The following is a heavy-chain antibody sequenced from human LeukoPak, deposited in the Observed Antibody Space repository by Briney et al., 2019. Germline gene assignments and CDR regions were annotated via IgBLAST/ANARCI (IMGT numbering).Heavy chain of an antibody. J-gene: IGHJ4*02. CDR3: ASGRRGIIAAGLDY. CDR1: GFTVSSTF. Sequence: GGSLRLSCAASGFTVSSTFMTWVRQAPGKGLGWVSLIYSGGSTYYADSVKGRFTISRDNSKNTLYLQMNSLRAEDTAVYYCASGRRGIIAAGLDYWGQGTLVTVSS. V-gene: IGHV3-66*01. D-gene: IGHD6-13*01. CDR2: IYSGGST.